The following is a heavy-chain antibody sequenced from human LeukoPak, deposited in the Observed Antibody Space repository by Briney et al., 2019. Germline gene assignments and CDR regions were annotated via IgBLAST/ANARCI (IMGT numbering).Heavy chain of an antibody. V-gene: IGHV3-30*02. CDR2: IRYDGSNK. Sequence: GGSLRLSCAASGFTFSSYGMHWVRQAPGKGLEWVAFIRYDGSNKYYADSVKGRFTISRDNSKNRLFLQVNSLRAEDTAVFYCAKAAGVNYYNYMDVWGKGTTVTVSS. CDR1: GFTFSSYG. CDR3: AKAAGVNYYNYMDV. J-gene: IGHJ6*03. D-gene: IGHD2-21*01.